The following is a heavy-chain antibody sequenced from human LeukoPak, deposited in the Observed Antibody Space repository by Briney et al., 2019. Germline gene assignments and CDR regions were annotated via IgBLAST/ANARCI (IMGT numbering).Heavy chain of an antibody. CDR1: GGSISSGSYY. D-gene: IGHD3-10*02. CDR2: IYTSGST. Sequence: SETLSLTCTVSGGSISSGSYYWSWIRQPAGKGLEWIGRIYTSGSTNYNPSLKSRVTISVDTSKNQFSLKLSSVTAADTAVYYCARDLGQHAVRGGSDYWGQGTLVTVSS. V-gene: IGHV4-61*02. CDR3: ARDLGQHAVRGGSDY. J-gene: IGHJ4*02.